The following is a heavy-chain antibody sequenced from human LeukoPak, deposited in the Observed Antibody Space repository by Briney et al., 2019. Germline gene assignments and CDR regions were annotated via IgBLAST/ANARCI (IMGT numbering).Heavy chain of an antibody. CDR3: ARPIAAAGIYYFDY. CDR1: GYTFSSYG. Sequence: ASVKVSCKASGYTFSSYGISWVRQAPGQGLEWMGWISAYSGNTNYAQKVQGRVTMTTDTPMSTAYMELRSLRSDDTAVYYCARPIAAAGIYYFDYWGQGTLVTVSS. D-gene: IGHD6-13*01. CDR2: ISAYSGNT. V-gene: IGHV1-18*01. J-gene: IGHJ4*02.